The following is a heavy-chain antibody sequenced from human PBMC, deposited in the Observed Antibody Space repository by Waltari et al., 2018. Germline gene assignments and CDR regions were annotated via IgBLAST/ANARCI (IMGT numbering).Heavy chain of an antibody. Sequence: QVHLVQSGAEVKKPGASVKVSCKASGYPFTADQIHWVRQAPGQGLEWMGWINPNSGGTNYAQNFQGRVTITRDTSIRTAYMELSRLRSDDTAMYYCARDLVVGSGDYWGQGTLVTVSS. D-gene: IGHD1-26*01. J-gene: IGHJ4*02. CDR3: ARDLVVGSGDY. CDR1: GYPFTADQ. V-gene: IGHV1-2*02. CDR2: INPNSGGT.